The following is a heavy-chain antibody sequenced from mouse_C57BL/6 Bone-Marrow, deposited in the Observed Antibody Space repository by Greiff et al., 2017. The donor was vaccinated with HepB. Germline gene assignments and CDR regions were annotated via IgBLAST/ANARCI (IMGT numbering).Heavy chain of an antibody. V-gene: IGHV5-4*03. CDR3: ATTAQAIAMDY. D-gene: IGHD3-2*02. CDR1: GFTFSSYA. J-gene: IGHJ4*01. CDR2: ISDGGSYT. Sequence: EVKLVESGGGLVKPGGSLKLSCAASGFTFSSYAMSWVRQTPEKRLEWVATISDGGSYTYYPDNVKGRFTISRDNAKNNLYLQMSHLKSEDTAMYYCATTAQAIAMDYWGQGTSVTVSS.